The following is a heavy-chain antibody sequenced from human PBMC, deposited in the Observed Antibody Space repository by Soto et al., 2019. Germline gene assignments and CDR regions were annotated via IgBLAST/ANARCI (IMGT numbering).Heavy chain of an antibody. CDR2: INVGNGNT. V-gene: IGHV1-3*01. Sequence: GASVKVSCKASGYIFSGYAIHWVRQAPGQRPEWMGWINVGNGNTKYSQKFQGRVTITRDTSANTAYMELSSLRSEDTSVYYCARALVFGSQFDHWGQGTLVTVSS. J-gene: IGHJ4*02. CDR3: ARALVFGSQFDH. D-gene: IGHD3-10*01. CDR1: GYIFSGYA.